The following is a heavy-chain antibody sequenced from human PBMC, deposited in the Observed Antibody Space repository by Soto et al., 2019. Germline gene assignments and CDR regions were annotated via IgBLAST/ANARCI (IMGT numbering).Heavy chain of an antibody. Sequence: SVKVSCKASGGTFSSYTISWVRQAPGQGLEWMGRIIPILGIANYAQKFQGRVTITADKSTSTVYMELSSLRSEDTAVYYCARDPRSYYNNYGMDVWGQGTTVTVSS. CDR1: GGTFSSYT. J-gene: IGHJ6*02. CDR2: IIPILGIA. D-gene: IGHD3-10*01. CDR3: ARDPRSYYNNYGMDV. V-gene: IGHV1-69*04.